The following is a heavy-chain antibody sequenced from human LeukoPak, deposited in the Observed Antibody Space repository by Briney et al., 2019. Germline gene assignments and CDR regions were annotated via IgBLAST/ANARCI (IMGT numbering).Heavy chain of an antibody. CDR1: GFPFSGYY. V-gene: IGHV3-7*03. D-gene: IGHD5-18*01. Sequence: GGSLRLSCAASGFPFSGYYMSWVRQVAGKGLEWVANIREDGSEKYYVDSVKGRFTISRDNAKNSLFLQMNSLRAEDTAVYYCARDSRYSRGVGDFDYWGQGTLVIVSS. CDR2: IREDGSEK. J-gene: IGHJ4*02. CDR3: ARDSRYSRGVGDFDY.